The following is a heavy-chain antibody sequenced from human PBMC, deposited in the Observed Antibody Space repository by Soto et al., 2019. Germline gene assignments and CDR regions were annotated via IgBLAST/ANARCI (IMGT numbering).Heavy chain of an antibody. CDR1: GFSLSTSGMC. Sequence: SGPTLVNPTQTLTLTCTFSGFSLSTSGMCVSWLRQPPGKALEWLALIDWDDDKYYSTSLKTRLTISKDTSKNQVVLTVTNMDPVDTATHFCARLSYRSFNFDYWGHGTLVTVSS. CDR3: ARLSYRSFNFDY. D-gene: IGHD3-16*02. J-gene: IGHJ4*01. CDR2: IDWDDDK. V-gene: IGHV2-70*01.